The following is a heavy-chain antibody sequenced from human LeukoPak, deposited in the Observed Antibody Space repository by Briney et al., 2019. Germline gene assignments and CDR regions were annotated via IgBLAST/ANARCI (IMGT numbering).Heavy chain of an antibody. J-gene: IGHJ4*02. Sequence: SETLSLTCTVSGGSISISRYYCGWVRQPRGEGLEWFGCIYYSGSTYYNPSLKSRVTISVDTSKNQFPLTLSSVTAADTAVYYCARHKRIQLYHFDYWGQGTLVTVSS. V-gene: IGHV4-39*01. CDR3: ARHKRIQLYHFDY. CDR1: GGSISISRYY. D-gene: IGHD5-18*01. CDR2: IYYSGST.